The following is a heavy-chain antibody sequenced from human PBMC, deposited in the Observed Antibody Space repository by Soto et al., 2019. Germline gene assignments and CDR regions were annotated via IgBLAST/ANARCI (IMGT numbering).Heavy chain of an antibody. V-gene: IGHV4-59*01. CDR3: ARDQAGTMFGLPTHYYYMDV. CDR1: DDSISSYY. D-gene: IGHD3-9*01. CDR2: THYTGST. Sequence: QVRLQESGPGLVKPSETLSLACTVSDDSISSYYWSWIRQVPGKGLEWIGYTHYTGSTNYNPSLKSRVTMSVDTSKNQFSLRLTSVTAAVTAVYYCARDQAGTMFGLPTHYYYMDVWGNGTTVIVSS. J-gene: IGHJ6*03.